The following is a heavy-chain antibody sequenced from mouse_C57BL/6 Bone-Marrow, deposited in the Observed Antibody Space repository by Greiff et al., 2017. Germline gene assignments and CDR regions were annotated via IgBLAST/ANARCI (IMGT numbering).Heavy chain of an antibody. Sequence: EVQLVESGGDLVKPGGSLKLSCAASGFIFSSYGMSWVRQTPDKRLEWVATISSGGSYTYYPDSVKGRFTISRDNAKNTLYLQMSSLKSEDTAMYYCARGITTGFDYWGQGTTLTVSS. CDR3: ARGITTGFDY. CDR1: GFIFSSYG. J-gene: IGHJ2*01. V-gene: IGHV5-6*01. D-gene: IGHD1-1*01. CDR2: ISSGGSYT.